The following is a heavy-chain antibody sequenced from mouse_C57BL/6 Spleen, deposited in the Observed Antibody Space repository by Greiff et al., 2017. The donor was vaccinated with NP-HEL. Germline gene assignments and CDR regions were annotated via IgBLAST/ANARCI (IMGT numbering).Heavy chain of an antibody. D-gene: IGHD3-3*01. CDR3: ARDRGVSLAY. Sequence: EVMLVESEGGLVQPGSSMKLSCTASGFTFSDYYMAWVRQVPEKGLEWVANINYDGSSTYYLDSLKSRFILSRDNAKTILYLQMSSLKSEDTATYYCARDRGVSLAYWGQGTLVTVSA. J-gene: IGHJ3*01. CDR1: GFTFSDYY. V-gene: IGHV5-16*01. CDR2: INYDGSST.